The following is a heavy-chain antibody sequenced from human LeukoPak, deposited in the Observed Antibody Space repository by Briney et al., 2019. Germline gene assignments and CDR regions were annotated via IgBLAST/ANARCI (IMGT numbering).Heavy chain of an antibody. J-gene: IGHJ4*02. CDR1: GGSISSSSYY. Sequence: SETLSLTCTVSGGSISSSSYYWGWIRQPPGKGLEWIGSIYYSGSTYYNPSLKSRVTISVDTSKNQFSLKLSSVTAADTAVYYCARHKGTAGPRDYWGQGTLVTVSS. CDR3: ARHKGTAGPRDY. V-gene: IGHV4-39*01. D-gene: IGHD6-13*01. CDR2: IYYSGST.